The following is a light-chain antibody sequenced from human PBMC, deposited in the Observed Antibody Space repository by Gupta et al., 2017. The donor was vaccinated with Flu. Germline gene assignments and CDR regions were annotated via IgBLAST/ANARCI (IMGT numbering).Light chain of an antibody. J-gene: IGKJ1*01. CDR2: DAS. CDR3: QQYERPPWT. Sequence: EIVLTQSPVTLSLYQGERATLSCRASQSLSSTYLAWYQQKPGQSPRLLIHDASSRATGIPDRFSGSGSGTDFTLNINRLEPDDFAIYYCQQYERPPWTFGRGTKVEI. V-gene: IGKV3-20*01. CDR1: QSLSSTY.